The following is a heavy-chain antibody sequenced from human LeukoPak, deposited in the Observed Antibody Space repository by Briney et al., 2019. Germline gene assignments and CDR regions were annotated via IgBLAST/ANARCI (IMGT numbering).Heavy chain of an antibody. CDR3: ARGGDDDFDLGDY. Sequence: GGSLRLSCAASGFTFSSYWMSWVRQAPGKGLEWVANIKQDGSEKYYVDSVKGRFTISRDNAKNSMYLQMNSLRAEDTAVYYCARGGDDDFDLGDYWGQGTLVTVSS. V-gene: IGHV3-7*01. D-gene: IGHD4-17*01. CDR2: IKQDGSEK. J-gene: IGHJ4*02. CDR1: GFTFSSYW.